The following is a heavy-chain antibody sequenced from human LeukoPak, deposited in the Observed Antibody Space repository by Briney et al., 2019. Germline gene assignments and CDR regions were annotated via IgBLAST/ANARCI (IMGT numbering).Heavy chain of an antibody. CDR1: GFTFSSYN. D-gene: IGHD6-6*01. CDR3: ARLQDSDSSLPDS. CDR2: ISSSSSNI. J-gene: IGHJ4*02. Sequence: GGSLRLSCAASGFTFSSYNRNWVRQAPGKGLEWVSSISSSSSNIYYADSERGGFTIFKENEKNSLYLQMNSPRAEDTADYYCARLQDSDSSLPDSWGQGTLVTVSS. V-gene: IGHV3-21*01.